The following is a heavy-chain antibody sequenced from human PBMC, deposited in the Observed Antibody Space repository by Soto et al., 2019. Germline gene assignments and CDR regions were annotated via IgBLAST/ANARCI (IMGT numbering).Heavy chain of an antibody. V-gene: IGHV1-69*01. Sequence: QVQLVQSGAEVQKPGSSVKVSCKASGGTFSSYAISWVRQAPGQGLEWMGGIIPIFGTANYAQKFQGRVTITADESTSTAYMELSSLRSEDTAVYYCARDRDIVVVPAAIYYYYGMDVWGQGTTVTVSS. CDR2: IIPIFGTA. J-gene: IGHJ6*02. CDR1: GGTFSSYA. CDR3: ARDRDIVVVPAAIYYYYGMDV. D-gene: IGHD2-2*01.